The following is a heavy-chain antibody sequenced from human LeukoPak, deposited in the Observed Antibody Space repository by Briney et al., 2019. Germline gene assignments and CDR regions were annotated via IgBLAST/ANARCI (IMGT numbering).Heavy chain of an antibody. CDR3: ARSGVATCHY. J-gene: IGHJ4*02. V-gene: IGHV3-23*01. D-gene: IGHD3-10*01. CDR2: INPDGGS. CDR1: GFTFSDYA. Sequence: GGSLRLSCQASGFTFSDYAMSWVRQAPGKGLEWVSSINPDGGSFFADSVKGRFTISRDDSRSVVYLHMNTLSAEDTAVYYCARSGVATCHYWGQGILVAVSS.